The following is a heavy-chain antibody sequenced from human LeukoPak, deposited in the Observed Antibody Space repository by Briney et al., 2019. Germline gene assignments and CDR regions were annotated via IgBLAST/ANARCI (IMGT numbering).Heavy chain of an antibody. J-gene: IGHJ6*03. D-gene: IGHD6-13*01. V-gene: IGHV1-8*01. Sequence: GASVKLSCNASGYTFTSYDINWVRQAPGQGLELMGWMNLNSGNTGYAQKTQGRVTITRNTSIITDYIELRSLRSEDTAVYHCARGKGAARYYYYYMDVWGKGTTVTVSS. CDR1: GYTFTSYD. CDR2: MNLNSGNT. CDR3: ARGKGAARYYYYYMDV.